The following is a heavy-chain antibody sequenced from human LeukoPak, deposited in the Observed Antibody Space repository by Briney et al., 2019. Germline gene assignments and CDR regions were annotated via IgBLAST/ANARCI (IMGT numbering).Heavy chain of an antibody. CDR2: IYYSGST. Sequence: SETLSLTCAVSGGSISSYYWSWIRQPPGKGLEWIGYIYYSGSTNYNPSLKSRVTISVGTSKNQFSLKLLSVTAADTAVYYCARGMQQLYHFDSWGRGTLVTVSS. CDR1: GGSISSYY. D-gene: IGHD6-13*01. V-gene: IGHV4-59*01. CDR3: ARGMQQLYHFDS. J-gene: IGHJ4*02.